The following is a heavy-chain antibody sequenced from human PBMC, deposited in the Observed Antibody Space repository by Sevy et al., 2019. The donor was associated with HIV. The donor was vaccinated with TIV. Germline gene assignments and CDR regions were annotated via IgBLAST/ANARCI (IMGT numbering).Heavy chain of an antibody. V-gene: IGHV3-30-3*01. CDR3: AVDAGIAVAGVIDF. Sequence: GGSLRLSCAASGFTFSSYAMHWVRQAPGKGLEWVAVIKYDGSNKYYADSVKGRFTISRDNTKNTLYLQMNSLRAEDTVVYYGAVDAGIAVAGVIDFWGQGTLVTVSS. J-gene: IGHJ4*02. CDR2: IKYDGSNK. CDR1: GFTFSSYA. D-gene: IGHD6-19*01.